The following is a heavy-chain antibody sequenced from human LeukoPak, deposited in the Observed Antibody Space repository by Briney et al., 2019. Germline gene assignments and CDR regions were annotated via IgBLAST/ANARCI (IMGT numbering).Heavy chain of an antibody. J-gene: IGHJ3*02. CDR2: IRYDGSNK. CDR3: ARVDYDSGDAFDI. V-gene: IGHV3-30*02. CDR1: GFTFSSYG. Sequence: GGSLRLSCAASGFTFSSYGMHWVRQAPGKGLEWVAFIRYDGSNKYYADSVKGRFTISRDNSKNTLYLQMNSLRAEDTAVYYCARVDYDSGDAFDIWGQGTMVTVSS. D-gene: IGHD3-22*01.